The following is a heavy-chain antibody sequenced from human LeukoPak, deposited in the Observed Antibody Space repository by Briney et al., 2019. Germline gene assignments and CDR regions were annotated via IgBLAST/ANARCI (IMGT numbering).Heavy chain of an antibody. D-gene: IGHD3-16*01. J-gene: IGHJ3*02. V-gene: IGHV4-38-2*02. CDR3: ARIGWGAFDI. CDR2: IYHSGST. Sequence: SETLSLTCTVSGFSISHGYYWGWVRQSPGKGLEWIGSIYHSGSTYYNPSLKSRVTISVDTSKNQFSLKLSSVTAADTAVYYCARIGWGAFDIWGQGTMVTVSS. CDR1: GFSISHGYY.